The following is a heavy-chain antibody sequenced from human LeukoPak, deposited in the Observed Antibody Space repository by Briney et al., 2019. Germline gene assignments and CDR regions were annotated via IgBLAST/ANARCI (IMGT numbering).Heavy chain of an antibody. Sequence: PGGSLRLSCAASGFTFSSYAMSWVRQAPGKGLEWVSAIRGSGGSTYYADSVKGRFTISRDNSKNTLYLQMNSLRAEDTAVYYCAKVDGSGSYLAYGLRFDYWGQGTLVTVSS. CDR3: AKVDGSGSYLAYGLRFDY. D-gene: IGHD3-10*01. CDR1: GFTFSSYA. V-gene: IGHV3-23*01. J-gene: IGHJ4*02. CDR2: IRGSGGST.